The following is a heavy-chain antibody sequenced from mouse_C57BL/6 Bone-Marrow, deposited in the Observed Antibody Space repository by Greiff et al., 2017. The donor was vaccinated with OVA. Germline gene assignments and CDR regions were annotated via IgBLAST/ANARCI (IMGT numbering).Heavy chain of an antibody. Sequence: VQLQQSGPELVKPGASVKMSCKASGYAFSSSWMNWVKQRPGKGLEWIGRIYPGDGDTNYNEKFKGKATLTADKSSSTAYMQLSSLTSEDSAVYFCARRRDYGWYFDVWGRGTTVTVSS. J-gene: IGHJ1*03. CDR1: GYAFSSSW. CDR2: IYPGDGDT. V-gene: IGHV1-82*01. D-gene: IGHD2-4*01. CDR3: ARRRDYGWYFDV.